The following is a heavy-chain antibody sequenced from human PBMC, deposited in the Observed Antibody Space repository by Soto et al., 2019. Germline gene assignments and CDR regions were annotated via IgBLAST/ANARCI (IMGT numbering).Heavy chain of an antibody. V-gene: IGHV3-66*01. D-gene: IGHD3-10*01. CDR2: IYSGGST. CDR1: GFTVSSNY. Sequence: EVQLVESGGGLVQPGGSLRLSCAASGFTVSSNYMSWVRQAPGKGLEWVSVIYSGGSTYYADSVKGRFTISRDNSKNTLYLQMKSLRAEDTAVYYCARDFTYGSGSYLYYYGMDVWGQGTTVTVSS. CDR3: ARDFTYGSGSYLYYYGMDV. J-gene: IGHJ6*02.